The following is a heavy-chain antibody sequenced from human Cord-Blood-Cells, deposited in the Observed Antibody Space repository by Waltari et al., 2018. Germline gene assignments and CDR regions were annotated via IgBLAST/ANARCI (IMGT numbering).Heavy chain of an antibody. D-gene: IGHD1-1*01. CDR3: ARDLELERRRRGYGMDV. CDR1: GYTFTGYY. J-gene: IGHJ6*02. V-gene: IGHV1-2*06. Sequence: QVQLVQSGAEVKKPGASVKVSCKASGYTFTGYYMHWVRQAPGQGLEWMGRINPNSGGTNYAQKFQGRVTMTRDTSISTAYMELSRLRSDDTAVYYCARDLELERRRRGYGMDVWGQGTTVTVSS. CDR2: INPNSGGT.